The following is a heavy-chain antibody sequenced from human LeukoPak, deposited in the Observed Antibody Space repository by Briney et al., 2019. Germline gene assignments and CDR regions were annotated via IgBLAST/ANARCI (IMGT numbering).Heavy chain of an antibody. J-gene: IGHJ6*02. CDR1: GFTFSSYA. CDR3: ARSFQGDAIYYYYGMDV. CDR2: ISSNGGST. V-gene: IGHV3-64*01. D-gene: IGHD2-21*02. Sequence: GGSLRLSCAASGFTFSSYAMHWVRQAPGKGLEYVSAISSNGGSTYYANSVKGRFTISRDNSKNTLYLQMGSLRAEDMAVYYCARSFQGDAIYYYYGMDVWGQGTTVTVSS.